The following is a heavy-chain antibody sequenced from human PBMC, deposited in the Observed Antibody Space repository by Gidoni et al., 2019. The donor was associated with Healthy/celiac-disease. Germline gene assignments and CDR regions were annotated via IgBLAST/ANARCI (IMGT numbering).Heavy chain of an antibody. J-gene: IGHJ6*02. CDR1: GGSFSGYY. CDR2: INHSGST. Sequence: QLQLQQCGAGLLKPSETLSLTCAVYGGSFSGYYWSWIRQPPGKGLEWIGEINHSGSTNYNSSLKSRVTISVDTSKNQFSLKLSSVTAADTAVYYCARGSKPLYSSSWYTNYYYYGMDVWGQGTTVTVSS. V-gene: IGHV4-34*01. CDR3: ARGSKPLYSSSWYTNYYYYGMDV. D-gene: IGHD6-13*01.